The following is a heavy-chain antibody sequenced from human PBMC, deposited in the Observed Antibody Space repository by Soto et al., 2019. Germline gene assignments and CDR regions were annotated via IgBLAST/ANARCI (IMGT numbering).Heavy chain of an antibody. CDR2: VYTSDYT. CDR3: ARLRRLVRGYYYYGMDV. Sequence: SETLSLTCSVSGASIRSYYWHWIRQPPGKGLEWIGYVYTSDYTRYSSSLKSRVTISVDTSKNQFSLKLSSVTAADTAVYYCARLRRLVRGYYYYGMDVWGQGTTVTVSS. CDR1: GASIRSYY. D-gene: IGHD6-19*01. J-gene: IGHJ6*02. V-gene: IGHV4-4*08.